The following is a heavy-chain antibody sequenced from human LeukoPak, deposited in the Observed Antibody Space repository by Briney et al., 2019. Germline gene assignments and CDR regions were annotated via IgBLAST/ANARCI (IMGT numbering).Heavy chain of an antibody. D-gene: IGHD1-14*01. CDR1: GYSFSLYW. CDR3: ARGGNYYYYMDV. CDR2: IYPRDSDT. Sequence: GESLQISCEGSGYSFSLYWIGWVRQMPGKGLEWMGIIYPRDSDTRYSPSFQGQVTISADKSISTAYLQWSSLKASDTATYYCARGGNYYYYMDVWGKGTTVTVSS. J-gene: IGHJ6*03. V-gene: IGHV5-51*01.